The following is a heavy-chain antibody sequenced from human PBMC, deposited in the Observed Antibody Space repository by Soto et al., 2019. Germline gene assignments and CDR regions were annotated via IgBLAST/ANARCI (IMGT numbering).Heavy chain of an antibody. D-gene: IGHD3-22*01. CDR2: IQSNGNT. V-gene: IGHV4-61*01. Sequence: PTTIVSAVPARRGHYLCSRIRLAPGKGLEWIAYIQSNGNTNYNPSLKSRVTISVDTSKNQFSLNLSSVTAADTALYYCARTNSRGQWAAWYWGQGTRVTVS. CDR1: AVPARRGHYL. J-gene: IGHJ4*02. CDR3: ARTNSRGQWAAWY.